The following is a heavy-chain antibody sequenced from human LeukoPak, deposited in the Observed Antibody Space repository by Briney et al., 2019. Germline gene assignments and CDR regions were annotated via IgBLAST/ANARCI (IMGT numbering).Heavy chain of an antibody. J-gene: IGHJ6*03. CDR2: IYYSGDT. V-gene: IGHV4-59*08. CDR3: ARSTRHYYMDV. Sequence: SETLSLTCTVSDGAIAGYSWSWIRQAPGKGLEWIGYIYYSGDTNYNPSLQSRVTVSVDTSKNQFSLKLSSVTAADTAVYYCARSTRHYYMDVWGKGTTVTISS. CDR1: DGAIAGYS.